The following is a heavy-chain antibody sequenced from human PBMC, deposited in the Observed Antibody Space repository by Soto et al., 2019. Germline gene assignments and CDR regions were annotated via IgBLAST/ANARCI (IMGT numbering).Heavy chain of an antibody. Sequence: QVQLVQSGAEVKKPGASVKVSCKASGYTFTSYYMHWVRQAPGQGLEWMGIINPSGGSTSYAQKFQGRVTMTRDTSTSTVYMELSSLRSEDTAVYYCARDGSGYGSGGTGGLGYWGQGTLVTVSS. D-gene: IGHD3-10*01. CDR3: ARDGSGYGSGGTGGLGY. CDR2: INPSGGST. CDR1: GYTFTSYY. V-gene: IGHV1-46*03. J-gene: IGHJ4*02.